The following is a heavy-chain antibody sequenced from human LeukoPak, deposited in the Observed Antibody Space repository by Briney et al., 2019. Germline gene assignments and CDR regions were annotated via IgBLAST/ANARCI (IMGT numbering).Heavy chain of an antibody. V-gene: IGHV1-2*02. CDR1: GYTFTGYY. CDR2: INPNSGGT. Sequence: ASVKVSCKASGYTFTGYYMHWVRQAPGQGLEWMGWINPNSGGTNYAQKFQGRVTMTRDTSISTAYMELSRLRSDDTAVYYCARDLYDSSGYSQNWGQGTPVTVSS. J-gene: IGHJ1*01. D-gene: IGHD3-22*01. CDR3: ARDLYDSSGYSQN.